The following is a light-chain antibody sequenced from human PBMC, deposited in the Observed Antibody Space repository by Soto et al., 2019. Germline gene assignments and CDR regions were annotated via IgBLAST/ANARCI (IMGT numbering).Light chain of an antibody. CDR1: QSVSSNY. CDR3: QQYGSSRIT. J-gene: IGKJ5*01. V-gene: IGKV3-20*01. Sequence: EIVMTQSPATLSVSPGERATLSCRASQSVSSNYLAWYQQKPGQAPRLLMYGASSRATGIPDRFSGSGSGTDFTLTISRLEPEDFAVYYCQQYGSSRITFGQGTRLEIK. CDR2: GAS.